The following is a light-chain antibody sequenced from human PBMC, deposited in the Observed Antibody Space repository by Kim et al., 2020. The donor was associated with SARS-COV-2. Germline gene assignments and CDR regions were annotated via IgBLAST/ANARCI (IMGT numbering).Light chain of an antibody. CDR2: EVN. Sequence: GQSVTISRPGARSDIGGYNVVAWYQQHPGKAPKVIIYEVNKRPSGVPDRFSGSKSGNTASLTVSGLQAEDEADYYCSSYAGRQNLVFGGGTKLTVL. J-gene: IGLJ2*01. CDR1: RSDIGGYNV. CDR3: SSYAGRQNLV. V-gene: IGLV2-8*01.